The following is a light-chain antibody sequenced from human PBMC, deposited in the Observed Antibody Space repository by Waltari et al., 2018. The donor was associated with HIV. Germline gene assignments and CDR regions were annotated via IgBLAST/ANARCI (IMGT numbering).Light chain of an antibody. CDR1: QGISSY. J-gene: IGKJ3*01. Sequence: DIQLTQSPSFLSASVGDRVPITCRASQGISSYLAWYQQKPGKAPKLLIYAASTLQRGVPSRFSGSRSGTEFTLTISSLQPEDFATYYCQQLNSYLGFTFGPGTKVDIK. CDR3: QQLNSYLGFT. CDR2: AAS. V-gene: IGKV1-9*01.